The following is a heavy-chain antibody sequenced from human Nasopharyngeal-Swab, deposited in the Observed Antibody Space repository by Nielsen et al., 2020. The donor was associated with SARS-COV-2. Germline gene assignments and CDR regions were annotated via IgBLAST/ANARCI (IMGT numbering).Heavy chain of an antibody. Sequence: GESLKISCAASGFTFSSYWMSWVRQAPGKGLEWVANIKQDGSEKYYVDSAKGRFTISRDNAKNSLYLQMNSLRAEDTAVYYCARVVPAAFDYWGQGTLVTVSS. D-gene: IGHD2-2*01. CDR3: ARVVPAAFDY. V-gene: IGHV3-7*01. J-gene: IGHJ4*02. CDR2: IKQDGSEK. CDR1: GFTFSSYW.